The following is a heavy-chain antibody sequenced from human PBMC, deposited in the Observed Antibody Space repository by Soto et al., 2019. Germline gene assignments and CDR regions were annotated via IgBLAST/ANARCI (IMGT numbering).Heavy chain of an antibody. D-gene: IGHD2-15*01. CDR2: IFYSANT. V-gene: IGHV4-61*01. CDR1: GGSVGSGYYY. J-gene: IGHJ4*02. CDR3: SREGCSGGTCYSGYNLGIDY. Sequence: SETLSLTCTVSGGSVGSGYYYWSWIRQPPGKGLEWIGNIFYSANTKYNHSLQSRVTISKDTSKNQFSLTLSSVTAADTAVYYCSREGCSGGTCYSGYNLGIDYWGQGSLVTVSS.